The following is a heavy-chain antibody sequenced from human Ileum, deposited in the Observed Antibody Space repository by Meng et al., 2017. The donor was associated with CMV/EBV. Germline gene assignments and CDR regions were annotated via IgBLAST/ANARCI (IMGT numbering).Heavy chain of an antibody. CDR2: ISSTGTYI. Sequence: GESLKISCVASGFSFSNYWMSWVRQAPGKGLEWVSSISSTGTYIYYADSLKGRFTISRDNAKNSLYLQMNGLRAEDSAVYYCANQLPWNYFYGMAVWGQGTTVTVSS. CDR1: GFSFSNYW. V-gene: IGHV3-21*01. CDR3: ANQLPWNYFYGMAV. J-gene: IGHJ6*02. D-gene: IGHD2-2*01.